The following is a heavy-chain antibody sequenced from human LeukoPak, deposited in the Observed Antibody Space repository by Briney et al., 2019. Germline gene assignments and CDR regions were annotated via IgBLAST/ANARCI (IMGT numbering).Heavy chain of an antibody. D-gene: IGHD6-13*01. CDR3: ARAFPYSSTWYAVDF. Sequence: GGSLRLSCTASGFNFNTYPMNWVRQAPGKGLEWVSYITDSSGTIFYAASVKGRFTISRDNAKNSLFLQMNSLRADDTAVYYCARAFPYSSTWYAVDFWGQGTLVTVSS. CDR2: ITDSSGTI. J-gene: IGHJ4*02. V-gene: IGHV3-48*01. CDR1: GFNFNTYP.